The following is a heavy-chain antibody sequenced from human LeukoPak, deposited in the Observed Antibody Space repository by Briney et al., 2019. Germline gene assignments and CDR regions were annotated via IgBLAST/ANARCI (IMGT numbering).Heavy chain of an antibody. CDR2: FDPEDGET. CDR3: ATENRTYYDFWSGPYYGMDV. J-gene: IGHJ6*02. D-gene: IGHD3-3*01. V-gene: IGHV1-24*01. Sequence: ASVKVPCKVSGYTLTELSMHWVRQAPGKGLEWMGGFDPEDGETIYAQKFQGRVTMTEDTSTDTAYMELSSLRSEDTAVYYCATENRTYYDFWSGPYYGMDVWGQGTTVTVSS. CDR1: GYTLTELS.